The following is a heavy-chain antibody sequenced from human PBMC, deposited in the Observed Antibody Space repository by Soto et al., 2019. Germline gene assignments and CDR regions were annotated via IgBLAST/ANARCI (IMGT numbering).Heavy chain of an antibody. D-gene: IGHD3-22*01. CDR1: GFTFSSYS. Sequence: GGSLRLSCAASGFTFSSYSMNWVRQAPGQGLEWVSYISSSSSTIYYADSVKGRFTISRDNAKNSLYLQMNSLRAEDTAVYYCARDYYDSSGYSAPFDYWGQGTLVTVSS. J-gene: IGHJ4*02. CDR3: ARDYYDSSGYSAPFDY. V-gene: IGHV3-48*01. CDR2: ISSSSSTI.